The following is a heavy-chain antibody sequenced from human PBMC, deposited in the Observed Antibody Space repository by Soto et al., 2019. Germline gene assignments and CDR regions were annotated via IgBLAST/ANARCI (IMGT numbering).Heavy chain of an antibody. V-gene: IGHV3-23*01. CDR3: AKGYSSGWYGWYFDH. D-gene: IGHD6-19*01. J-gene: IGHJ4*02. CDR2: ISGSGGST. CDR1: GFTFSRYA. Sequence: EGQLLESGGGLVQPGGSLRLSCAGSGFTFSRYAMSWVRQAPGKGLEWVSGISGSGGSTYYADSVKDRFTISRDNSKNTLYLQMNTLRAEDTAVYYCAKGYSSGWYGWYFDHWGQGTLVIVSS.